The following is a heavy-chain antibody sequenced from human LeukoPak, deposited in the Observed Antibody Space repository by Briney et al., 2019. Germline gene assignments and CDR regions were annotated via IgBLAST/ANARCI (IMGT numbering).Heavy chain of an antibody. Sequence: SETLSLTCTVSGGSISRDYWSWIRQPPGKGLEWIGYIYYTGSTNYNPSLKSRVTISVDTSKNQFSLKLSSVTAADTAVYYCARDRPRGSSLDYWGQGTLVTVSS. D-gene: IGHD6-13*01. CDR1: GGSISRDY. V-gene: IGHV4-59*01. CDR2: IYYTGST. CDR3: ARDRPRGSSLDY. J-gene: IGHJ4*02.